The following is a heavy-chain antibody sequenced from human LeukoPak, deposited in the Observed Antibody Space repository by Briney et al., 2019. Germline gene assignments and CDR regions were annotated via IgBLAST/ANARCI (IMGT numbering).Heavy chain of an antibody. V-gene: IGHV1-18*01. CDR2: ISAYNGNT. CDR3: ARDGANSYYDFWSGYYSQAYYYGMDV. CDR1: GYTFTSYD. J-gene: IGHJ6*02. Sequence: ASVKVSCKASGYTFTSYDINWVRQAPGQGLEWMGWISAYNGNTNYAQKLQGRVTMTTDTSTSTAYMELRSLRSDDTAVYYCARDGANSYYDFWSGYYSQAYYYGMDVWGQGTTVTVSS. D-gene: IGHD3-3*01.